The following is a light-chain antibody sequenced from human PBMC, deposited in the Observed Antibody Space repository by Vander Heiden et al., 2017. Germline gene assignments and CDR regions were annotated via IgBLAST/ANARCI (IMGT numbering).Light chain of an antibody. V-gene: IGLV3-9*01. J-gene: IGLJ2*01. CDR1: NLGSKN. Sequence: SYVLTQPLSVSVAPGQTATITCVGHNLGSKNVHWYQQKPGQAPVLVIYRDGNRPAGIPERFSGSNSGNTATLTIGRAQAGDEADYSCQVWDSSVAIFGGGTKLTVL. CDR2: RDG. CDR3: QVWDSSVAI.